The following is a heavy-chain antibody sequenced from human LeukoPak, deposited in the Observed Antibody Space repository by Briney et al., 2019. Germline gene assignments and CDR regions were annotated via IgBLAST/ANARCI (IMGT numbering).Heavy chain of an antibody. CDR2: IIPIFGTA. Sequence: GASVKVSCKASGGTFSSYAISWVRQAPGQGLEWMGGIIPIFGTANYAQKFQGRVTITADESTSTAYMELSSLRSEDTAVYFCARDRGLLLLGGMDVWGQGTTVTVSS. J-gene: IGHJ6*02. CDR3: ARDRGLLLLGGMDV. V-gene: IGHV1-69*13. D-gene: IGHD3-22*01. CDR1: GGTFSSYA.